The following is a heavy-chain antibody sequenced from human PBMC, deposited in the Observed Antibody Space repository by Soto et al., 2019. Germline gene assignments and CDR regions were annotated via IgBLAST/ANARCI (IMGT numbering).Heavy chain of an antibody. D-gene: IGHD1-26*01. Sequence: SQTLSLTCAMSGDRLSTTGVAWNWIRQSPARGLEWLGRTYYRSKWISESALSVKSRLAINSDTSKNQFSLQLSSVIPDDTAVYYCARDYSWAFDYWGPGILVTVSS. CDR2: TYYRSKWIS. V-gene: IGHV6-1*01. CDR3: ARDYSWAFDY. CDR1: GDRLSTTGVA. J-gene: IGHJ4*02.